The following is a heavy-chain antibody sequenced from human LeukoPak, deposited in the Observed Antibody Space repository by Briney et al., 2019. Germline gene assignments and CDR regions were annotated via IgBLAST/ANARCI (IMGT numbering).Heavy chain of an antibody. CDR2: IIPIFGSA. CDR3: ATATMVRDVHFDY. Sequence: GASVKVSCKASGGTFSSYAISWVRQAPGQGLDWMGGIIPIFGSANYAQKFQGRVTITADESTSTAYMELSSLRSEDTAVYYCATATMVRDVHFDYWGQGTLVTVSS. V-gene: IGHV1-69*13. J-gene: IGHJ4*02. D-gene: IGHD3-10*01. CDR1: GGTFSSYA.